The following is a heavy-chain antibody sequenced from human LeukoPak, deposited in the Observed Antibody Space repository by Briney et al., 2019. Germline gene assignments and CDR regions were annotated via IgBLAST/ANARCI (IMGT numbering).Heavy chain of an antibody. CDR2: ISGSSSGSTSIT. V-gene: IGHV3-48*04. J-gene: IGHJ4*02. CDR1: GIIFSTYA. D-gene: IGHD3-3*01. Sequence: GGSLRLSCEFSGIIFSTYAMNWVRQAPGKGLEWISYISGSSSGSTSITQYADSVKGRFTISRDNAKNPLHLQMDSLSAEDTAVYYCARDFWSGYYTEDWGQGALVIVSS. CDR3: ARDFWSGYYTED.